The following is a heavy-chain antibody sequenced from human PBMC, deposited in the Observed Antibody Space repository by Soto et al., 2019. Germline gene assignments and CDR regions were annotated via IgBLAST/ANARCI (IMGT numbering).Heavy chain of an antibody. CDR1: GFTFSDEW. V-gene: IGHV3-74*01. CDR2: INKDGSYK. D-gene: IGHD1-1*01. CDR3: ARGGLEPFDY. Sequence: SGGSLRLSCATSGFTFSDEWMHWVRQAPGKGLVWVSRINKDGSYKNYADFVEGRFTISRDDARSELYLQMDRLRAEDMAVYYCARGGLEPFDYLGQGALVTVSS. J-gene: IGHJ4*02.